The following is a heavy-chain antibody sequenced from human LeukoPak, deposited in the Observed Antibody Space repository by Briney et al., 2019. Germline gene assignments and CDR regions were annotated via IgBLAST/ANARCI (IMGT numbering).Heavy chain of an antibody. CDR3: ARGYSTAMVFDY. V-gene: IGHV3-21*01. Sequence: KLGGSLTLSCAASGFTFSSYSMNWVRQAPGRGLEWVSSVSSSSSYIYYADSVKGRFTISRDNAKNSLYLQMNSLRAEDTAVYYCARGYSTAMVFDYWGQRTMGSASS. CDR2: VSSSSSYI. J-gene: IGHJ4*02. D-gene: IGHD5-18*01. CDR1: GFTFSSYS.